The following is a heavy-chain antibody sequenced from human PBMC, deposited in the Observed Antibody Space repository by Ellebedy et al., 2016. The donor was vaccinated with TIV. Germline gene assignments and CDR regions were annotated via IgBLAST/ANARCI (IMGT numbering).Heavy chain of an antibody. V-gene: IGHV3-23*01. Sequence: GESLKISCEASGFTFSSYAMSWVRQAPGKGLEFVSGLIENGRDTYYSDSVKGRFTISRDNSKNTLYLQMTSLRAEDTALYYCAKDSTAGYCSGGNCYSGAFGIWGQGTMVTVSS. CDR1: GFTFSSYA. CDR2: LIENGRDT. CDR3: AKDSTAGYCSGGNCYSGAFGI. D-gene: IGHD2-15*01. J-gene: IGHJ3*02.